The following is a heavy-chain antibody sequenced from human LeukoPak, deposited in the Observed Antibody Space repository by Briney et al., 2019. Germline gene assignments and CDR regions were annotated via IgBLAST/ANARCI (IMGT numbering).Heavy chain of an antibody. CDR1: GYTFTSYG. CDR2: ISAYNGNT. J-gene: IGHJ4*02. Sequence: ASVNVSCKASGYTFTSYGISWVRQAPGQGLEWMGWISAYNGNTNYAQKLQGRVTMTTDTSTSTAYMELRSLRSDDTAVYYCARDPGYDFWSGYYPHYFDYWGQGTLVTVSS. V-gene: IGHV1-18*01. D-gene: IGHD3-3*01. CDR3: ARDPGYDFWSGYYPHYFDY.